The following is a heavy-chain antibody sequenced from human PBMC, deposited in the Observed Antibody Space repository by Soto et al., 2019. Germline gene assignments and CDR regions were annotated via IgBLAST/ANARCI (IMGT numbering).Heavy chain of an antibody. Sequence: EVELVESGGGLVQPGRSLRLSCTTSGFTFDDYAMHWVRQAPGKGLEWVSGITWNSDIIDYADSVKGRFTVSRNNAKKSLYLPMNSLRAGDTGFNYCAKELGPAPSLKFWGQGTLV. D-gene: IGHD2-2*01. CDR2: ITWNSDII. CDR1: GFTFDDYA. V-gene: IGHV3-9*01. CDR3: AKELGPAPSLKF. J-gene: IGHJ4*02.